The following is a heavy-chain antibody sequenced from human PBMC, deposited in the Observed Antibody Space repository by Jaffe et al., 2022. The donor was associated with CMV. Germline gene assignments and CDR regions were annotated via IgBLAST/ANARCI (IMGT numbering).Heavy chain of an antibody. J-gene: IGHJ4*02. Sequence: QVQLVESGGGVVQPGRSLRLSCAASGFVYNQWGMHWVRQAPGRGLEWVAYLRHDGTNLHYADSVKGRFTISRDNSKNTLVLQMNSVRVEDTAIYYCTRDGVGATTYMGYFDLWGQGVLVTVSS. D-gene: IGHD1-26*01. CDR2: LRHDGTNL. CDR1: GFVYNQWG. V-gene: IGHV3-33*01. CDR3: TRDGVGATTYMGYFDL.